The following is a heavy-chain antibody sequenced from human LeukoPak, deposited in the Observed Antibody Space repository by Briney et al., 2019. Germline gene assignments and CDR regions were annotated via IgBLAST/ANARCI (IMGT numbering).Heavy chain of an antibody. D-gene: IGHD6-19*01. Sequence: PSETLSLTCAVYGGSFSGYYWSWIRQPPGKGLEWIGEINHSGSTNYNPSLKSRVTISVDTSKNQFSLKLSSVTAADTAVYYCASSGWVTYYGMDVWGQGTTVTVSS. CDR2: INHSGST. J-gene: IGHJ6*02. V-gene: IGHV4-34*01. CDR3: ASSGWVTYYGMDV. CDR1: GGSFSGYY.